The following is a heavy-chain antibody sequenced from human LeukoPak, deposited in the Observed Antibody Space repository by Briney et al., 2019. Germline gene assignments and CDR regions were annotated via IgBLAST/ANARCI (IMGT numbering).Heavy chain of an antibody. J-gene: IGHJ5*02. D-gene: IGHD3-10*01. CDR1: SGSFSNYY. V-gene: IGHV4-34*01. CDR2: INHSGST. CDR3: ARRRQYYYGSGSYS. Sequence: PSETLSLTCAVYSGSFSNYYWSWIRQPPGKGLEWIGEINHSGSTNYNPSLKSRVTISVDTSKNQFSLKLSSVTAADTAVYYCARRRQYYYGSGSYSWGQGTLVTVSS.